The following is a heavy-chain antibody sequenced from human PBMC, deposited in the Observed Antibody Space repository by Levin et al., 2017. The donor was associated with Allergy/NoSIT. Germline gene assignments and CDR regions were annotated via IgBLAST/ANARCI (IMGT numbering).Heavy chain of an antibody. V-gene: IGHV3-66*01. Sequence: GGSLRLSCAASGFTVSSNYMSWVRQAPGKGLEWVSVIYSGGSTYYADSVKGRFTISRDNSKNTLYLQMDSLRAEDTAVYYCATSTALVTFDYWGQGTLVTVSS. CDR1: GFTVSSNY. CDR3: ATSTALVTFDY. J-gene: IGHJ4*02. CDR2: IYSGGST. D-gene: IGHD5-18*01.